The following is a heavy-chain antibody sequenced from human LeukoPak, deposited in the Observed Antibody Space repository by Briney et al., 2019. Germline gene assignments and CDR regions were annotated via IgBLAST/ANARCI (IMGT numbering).Heavy chain of an antibody. V-gene: IGHV4-59*01. CDR1: GGSISSYY. CDR2: IYYSGST. CDR3: ARFHSGESGYFDY. Sequence: PSETLSLTCTVSGGSISSYYWSWIRQPPGEGLEWIGYIYYSGSTNYNPPLKSRVTISEDTSKNQFSMKLSSVTAADTAVYYCARFHSGESGYFDYWGQGTLVTVSS. J-gene: IGHJ4*02. D-gene: IGHD7-27*01.